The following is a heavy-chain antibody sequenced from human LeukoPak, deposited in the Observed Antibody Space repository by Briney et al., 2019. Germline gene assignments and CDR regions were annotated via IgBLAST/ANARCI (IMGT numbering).Heavy chain of an antibody. V-gene: IGHV3-15*01. CDR2: IKSKTDGGTT. Sequence: EGSLRLSCAASGFTFSNAWRSWVRQAPGKGLEWVGRIKSKTDGGTTDYAAPVKGRFTIPRDDSKNTLYLQMNSLESEDTAVYYCTRYSSGWYWGQGTLVTVSS. CDR3: TRYSSGWY. D-gene: IGHD6-19*01. CDR1: GFTFSNAW. J-gene: IGHJ4*02.